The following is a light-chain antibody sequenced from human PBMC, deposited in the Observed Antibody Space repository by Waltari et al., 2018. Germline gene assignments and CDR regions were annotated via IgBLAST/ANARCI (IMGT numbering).Light chain of an antibody. J-gene: IGKJ1*01. CDR3: MQATYWPWT. CDR2: TVS. CDR1: QTLVSSNGNTY. V-gene: IGKV2-30*01. Sequence: AVLTQSPLSLPVTLGQPASISCRSSQTLVSSNGNTYLSWFQQRPGQSPRRLIYTVSDRDSGVPDRFSGSGSDTEFTLRISRVEAEDVGVYYCMQATYWPWTFGQGTKVELK.